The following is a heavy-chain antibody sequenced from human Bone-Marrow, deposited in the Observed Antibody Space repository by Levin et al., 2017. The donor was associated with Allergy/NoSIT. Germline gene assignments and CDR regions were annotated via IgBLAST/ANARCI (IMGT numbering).Heavy chain of an antibody. D-gene: IGHD2-15*01. V-gene: IGHV3-72*01. J-gene: IGHJ3*02. CDR3: TRGQGYCSGGVCSDAFDS. CDR2: IRKKTNSYTT. Sequence: SLKISCAASGFTFSDHYMDWVRQAPGKGLEWVGRIRKKTNSYTTEYAASVKGRFTISRDDSKNSLYLQMNSLKTEDTAVYHCTRGQGYCSGGVCSDAFDSWGQGTMVTVSS. CDR1: GFTFSDHY.